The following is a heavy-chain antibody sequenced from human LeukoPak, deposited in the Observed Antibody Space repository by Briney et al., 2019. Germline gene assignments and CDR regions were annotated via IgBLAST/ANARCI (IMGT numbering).Heavy chain of an antibody. CDR1: GFTFSRDS. J-gene: IGHJ4*02. CDR3: ARQSSGTEESDKIDY. CDR2: VTSMRRTI. D-gene: IGHD1-1*01. Sequence: GGSLRLSCAASGFTFSRDSMTWVRQAPGKGLEWVSSVTSMRRTIYYADSVKGRFTISRDEANESLYLQMNSVRAEDTAIYYCARQSSGTEESDKIDYWGQGVLVTVSS. V-gene: IGHV3-21*01.